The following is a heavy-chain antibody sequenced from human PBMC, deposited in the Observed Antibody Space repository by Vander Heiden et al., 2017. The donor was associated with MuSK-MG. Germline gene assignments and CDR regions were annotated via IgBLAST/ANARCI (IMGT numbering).Heavy chain of an antibody. CDR3: ARVGRVGAHDAFDI. V-gene: IGHV3-33*01. CDR2: IWYDGSNK. CDR1: GFSFSSYG. Sequence: QVQLVESGGGVVQPGRSLRLSCAASGFSFSSYGMHWVRQAPGKGLEWVAVIWYDGSNKYYADSVKGRFTISRDNSKNTLYLQMNSMRAQDTAVYYCARVGRVGAHDAFDIWGHGTMVTVSS. J-gene: IGHJ3*02. D-gene: IGHD1-26*01.